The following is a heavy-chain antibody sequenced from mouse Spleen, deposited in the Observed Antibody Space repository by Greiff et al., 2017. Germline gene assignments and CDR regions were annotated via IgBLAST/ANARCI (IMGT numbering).Heavy chain of an antibody. Sequence: EVQLQQSGTVLARPGASVKMSCKTSGYTFTSYWMHWVKQRPGQGLEWIGAIYPGNSDTSYNQKFKGKAKLTAVTSASTAYMELSSLTNEDSAVYYCTRYYGDYLAWFAYWGQGTLVTVSA. CDR2: IYPGNSDT. CDR1: GYTFTSYW. D-gene: IGHD2-13*01. CDR3: TRYYGDYLAWFAY. V-gene: IGHV1-5*01. J-gene: IGHJ3*01.